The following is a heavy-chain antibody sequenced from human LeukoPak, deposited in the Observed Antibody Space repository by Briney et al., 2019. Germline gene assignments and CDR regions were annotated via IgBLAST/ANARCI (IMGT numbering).Heavy chain of an antibody. CDR1: GGTFSSYA. CDR2: IIPIFGTA. V-gene: IGHV1-69*01. Sequence: SVKVSCKASGGTFSSYAISWVRQAPGQGLEWMGGIIPIFGTANYAQKFQGRVTITADESTSTAYMELSSLRSEDTAVYYCAREGNYYGSGSYYSWFDPWGQGTLITVSS. J-gene: IGHJ5*02. D-gene: IGHD3-10*01. CDR3: AREGNYYGSGSYYSWFDP.